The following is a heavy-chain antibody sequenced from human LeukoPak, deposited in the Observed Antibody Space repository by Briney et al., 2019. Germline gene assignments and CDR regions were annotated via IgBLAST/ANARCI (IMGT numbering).Heavy chain of an antibody. CDR1: GYTFTSYD. J-gene: IGHJ4*02. V-gene: IGHV1-8*01. CDR3: ARDWAGGPHDY. D-gene: IGHD3-10*01. CDR2: MNPNSGYT. Sequence: ASVKVSCKASGYTFTSYDINWVRQATGQGLEWMGWMNPNSGYTYSVQKFQGRVTMTRNTSISTAYMELNSMRAEDTAVYYCARDWAGGPHDYWGQGTLVTVSS.